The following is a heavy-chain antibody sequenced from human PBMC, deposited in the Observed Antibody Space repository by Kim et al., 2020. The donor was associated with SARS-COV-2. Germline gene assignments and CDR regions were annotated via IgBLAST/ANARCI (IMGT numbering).Heavy chain of an antibody. D-gene: IGHD2-21*02. J-gene: IGHJ4*02. CDR3: ARGVGGGNSGQDY. CDR1: GFTFSSYD. Sequence: GGSLRLSCAASGFTFSSYDMHWVRQATGKGLEWVSAIGTAGDTYYPGSVKGRFTISRENAKNSLYLQMNSLRAGDTAVYYCARGVGGGNSGQDYWGQGTLVTVSS. V-gene: IGHV3-13*01. CDR2: IGTAGDT.